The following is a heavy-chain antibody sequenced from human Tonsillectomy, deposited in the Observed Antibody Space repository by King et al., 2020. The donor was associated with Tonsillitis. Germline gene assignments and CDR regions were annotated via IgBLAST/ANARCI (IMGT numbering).Heavy chain of an antibody. V-gene: IGHV3-48*02. CDR1: GFLFSSYS. CDR2: ISSSSSTI. Sequence: VQLVESGGGLVQPGGSLRLSCADSGFLFSSYSMNWVRQAPGKGLEWVSYISSSSSTIYYADSVKGRFTISRDNAKNSLYLQMNSLRDDDTAVYYCASLVDSVSYYYYAMDFWGQGTTVTVSS. D-gene: IGHD1-26*01. J-gene: IGHJ6*02. CDR3: ASLVDSVSYYYYAMDF.